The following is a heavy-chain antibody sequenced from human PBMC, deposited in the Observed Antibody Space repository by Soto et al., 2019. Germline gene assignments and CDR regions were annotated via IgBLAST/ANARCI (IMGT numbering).Heavy chain of an antibody. D-gene: IGHD2-8*01. CDR2: IHPGTGYT. V-gene: IGHV1-3*01. J-gene: IGHJ4*02. CDR1: GYSLPDYS. CDR3: TRDLNGGNPFDY. Sequence: QVQFVQCEAEVKKPGASVRLSCKPSGYSLPDYSIQWVRQAAGQGLQWLGWIHPGTGYTESSQRFQGRLTLTMDNSATTFYMDLTSLTSEDTAVYFCTRDLNGGNPFDYWGQGTLVTVSS.